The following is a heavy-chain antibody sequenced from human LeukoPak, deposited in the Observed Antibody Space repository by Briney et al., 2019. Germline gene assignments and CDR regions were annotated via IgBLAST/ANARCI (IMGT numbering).Heavy chain of an antibody. CDR2: INPNSGGT. V-gene: IGHV1-2*02. J-gene: IGHJ6*03. D-gene: IGHD3-3*01. CDR3: ARGFLEWSDWELYYYYYMDV. CDR1: GCTFTGYY. Sequence: ASVKVSCKASGCTFTGYYMHWVRQAPRQGLEWMGWINPNSGGTNYAQKFQGRVTMTRDTSISTAYMELSRLRSDGTAVYYCARGFLEWSDWELYYYYYMDVWGKGTTVTVSS.